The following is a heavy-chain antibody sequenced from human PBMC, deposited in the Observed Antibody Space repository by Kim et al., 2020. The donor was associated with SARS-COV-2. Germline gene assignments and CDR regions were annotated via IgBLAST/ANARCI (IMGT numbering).Heavy chain of an antibody. CDR1: GFTFSSYG. J-gene: IGHJ6*02. CDR2: IWYDGSNK. V-gene: IGHV3-33*01. D-gene: IGHD3-10*01. CDR3: ARDYGSGSYLLYYYYGMDV. Sequence: GGSLRLSCAASGFTFSSYGMHWVRQAPGKGLEWVAVIWYDGSNKYYADSVKGRFTISRDNSKNTLYLQMNSLRAEDTAVYCCARDYGSGSYLLYYYYGMDVWGQGTTVTVSS.